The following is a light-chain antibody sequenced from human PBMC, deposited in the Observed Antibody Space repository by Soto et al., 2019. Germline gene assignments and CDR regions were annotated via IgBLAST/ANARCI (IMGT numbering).Light chain of an antibody. V-gene: IGKV1D-13*01. CDR2: DAS. J-gene: IGKJ5*01. CDR3: QQFNNYPPSIT. Sequence: IQLTQSPSSLSASVGDRVTITCRASQGISSALAWYQQKPGKAPKLLIYDASSLESGVPSRFSGSGSGTDFTLTISSLQPEDFATYYCQQFNNYPPSITFGQGTRLEI. CDR1: QGISSA.